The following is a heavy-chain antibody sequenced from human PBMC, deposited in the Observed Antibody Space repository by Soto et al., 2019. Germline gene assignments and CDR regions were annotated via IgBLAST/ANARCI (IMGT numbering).Heavy chain of an antibody. CDR3: ARWLQIFDY. CDR1: GGSISSYY. Sequence: LALTCTVSGGSISSYYWSWIRQPPGKGLEWIGYIYYSGSTNYNPSLKSRVTISVDTSKNQFSLKLSSVTAADTAVYYCARWLQIFDYWGQGTLVTVSS. D-gene: IGHD5-12*01. CDR2: IYYSGST. V-gene: IGHV4-59*01. J-gene: IGHJ4*02.